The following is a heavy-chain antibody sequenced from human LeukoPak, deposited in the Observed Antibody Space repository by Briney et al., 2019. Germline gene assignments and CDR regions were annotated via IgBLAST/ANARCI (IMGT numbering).Heavy chain of an antibody. V-gene: IGHV1-8*01. CDR3: ARGPYYDFWSGGNNWFDP. Sequence: ASVKVSCKASGYTFTSYDINWVRQATGQGLEWMGWMNPNSGNTGYAQKFQGRVTMTRNTSISTAYMELSSLRPEDTAVYYCARGPYYDFWSGGNNWFDPWGQGTLVTVSS. J-gene: IGHJ5*02. D-gene: IGHD3-3*01. CDR1: GYTFTSYD. CDR2: MNPNSGNT.